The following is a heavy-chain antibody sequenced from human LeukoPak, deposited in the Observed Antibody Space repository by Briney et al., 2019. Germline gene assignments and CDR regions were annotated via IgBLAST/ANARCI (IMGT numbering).Heavy chain of an antibody. CDR1: GFTVSSNY. Sequence: PGGSLRLSCAASGFTVSSNYMSWVRQAPGKGLEWVSVIYSGGSTYYADSVKGRFTISRDNSKNTLYLQMNSLRAEDTAVYYCAKDHRDTAMVNWYFDLWGRGTLVTVSS. J-gene: IGHJ2*01. D-gene: IGHD5-18*01. V-gene: IGHV3-53*01. CDR3: AKDHRDTAMVNWYFDL. CDR2: IYSGGST.